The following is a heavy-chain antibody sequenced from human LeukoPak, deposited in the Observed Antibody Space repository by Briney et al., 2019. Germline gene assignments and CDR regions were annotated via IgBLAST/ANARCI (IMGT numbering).Heavy chain of an antibody. V-gene: IGHV1-18*01. CDR3: ARGDITMVRGVMRSSWFDP. Sequence: EASVKVSCKASGYTFTSYGISWVRQAPGQGLEWMGWISAYNGNTNYAQKLQGRVTMTTDTSTSTAYMELRSLRSDDTAVYYCARGDITMVRGVMRSSWFDPWGQGTLVTVSS. CDR1: GYTFTSYG. D-gene: IGHD3-10*01. CDR2: ISAYNGNT. J-gene: IGHJ5*02.